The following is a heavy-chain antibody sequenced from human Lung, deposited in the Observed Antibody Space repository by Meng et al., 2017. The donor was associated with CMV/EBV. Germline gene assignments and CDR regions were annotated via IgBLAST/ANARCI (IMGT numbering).Heavy chain of an antibody. D-gene: IGHD2-15*01. V-gene: IGHV1-69*02. J-gene: IGHJ4*02. CDR3: AGRREVVVAAYFSYYFDH. Sequence: FNSYTITWVRQAPGQGPEWMGRIVPALGVTNYAQQFQDRVNIIADKSTSTSYMELRGLRSDDTAIYYCAGRREVVVAAYFSYYFDHWGRGALVTVSS. CDR1: FNSYT. CDR2: IVPALGVT.